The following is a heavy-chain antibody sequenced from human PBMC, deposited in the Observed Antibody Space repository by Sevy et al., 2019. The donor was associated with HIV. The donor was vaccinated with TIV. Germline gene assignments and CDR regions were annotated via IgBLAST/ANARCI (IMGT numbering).Heavy chain of an antibody. J-gene: IGHJ4*02. CDR2: ISGSGGST. CDR1: GFTFSTYA. Sequence: GGSLRLSCAASGFTFSTYAMTWVRQAPGKGLEWVSVISGSGGSTYYADSVQGRFTISRDNSKNTLYLQMNSLRPEDTAVYYCAKDRVSGTYYTGDFDCWAREPWSPSPQ. CDR3: AKDRVSGTYYTGDFDC. D-gene: IGHD3-10*01. V-gene: IGHV3-23*01.